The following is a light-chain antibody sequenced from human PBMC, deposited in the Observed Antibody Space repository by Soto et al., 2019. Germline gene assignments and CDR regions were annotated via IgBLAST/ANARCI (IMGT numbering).Light chain of an antibody. CDR3: QQRSNWPPEVT. J-gene: IGKJ3*01. CDR2: DAS. CDR1: QSVSSS. Sequence: EIVLTQSPDTLSLSPGERATLSCRASQSVSSSLDWYQQKPGQAPRLLIYDASNRATGIPARFSGSGSGTAFTLTISSLEPEDFAVYYCQQRSNWPPEVTFGPGTKVDIK. V-gene: IGKV3-11*01.